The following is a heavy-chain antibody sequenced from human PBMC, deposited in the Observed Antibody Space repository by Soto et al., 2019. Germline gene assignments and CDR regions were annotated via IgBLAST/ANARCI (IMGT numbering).Heavy chain of an antibody. J-gene: IGHJ5*02. CDR3: AKFYGGNSAHTYTIDP. CDR2: ISGSGGST. D-gene: IGHD2-21*02. Sequence: EVQLLESGGGLVQPGGSLRLSCAASGFTFSSYAMSWVRQAPGKGLEWVSTISGSGGSTHYADSVKGRFTIFRDNSKNTLYLQMNSLRAEDTAVYYCAKFYGGNSAHTYTIDPWGQGTLVTVSS. V-gene: IGHV3-23*01. CDR1: GFTFSSYA.